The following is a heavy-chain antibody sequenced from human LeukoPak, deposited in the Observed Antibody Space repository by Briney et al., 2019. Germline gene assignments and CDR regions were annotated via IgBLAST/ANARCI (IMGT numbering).Heavy chain of an antibody. J-gene: IGHJ4*02. CDR2: INSDGSST. Sequence: PGGSLRLSCAASGFTFSSYWMHWVRQAPGKGLVWVSRINSDGSSTSYADSVKGRFTTSRDNAKNTLYLQMNSLRAEDTAVYYCAREGNDFWSALDYWGQGTLVTVSS. CDR3: AREGNDFWSALDY. D-gene: IGHD3-3*01. CDR1: GFTFSSYW. V-gene: IGHV3-74*01.